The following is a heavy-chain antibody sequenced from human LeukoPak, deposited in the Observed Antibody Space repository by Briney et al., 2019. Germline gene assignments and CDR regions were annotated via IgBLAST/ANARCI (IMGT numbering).Heavy chain of an antibody. CDR1: GFTFSDYY. D-gene: IGHD6-13*01. CDR3: AIRKQQVVPPRAYPYYYGMDV. J-gene: IGHJ6*02. CDR2: ISSRGSTI. V-gene: IGHV3-11*01. Sequence: GGSLRLSCAASGFTFSDYYMSWIRQAPGKGLEWVSYISSRGSTIYYADSVKGRFTISRDKSKNTLYLLMISLRAEDTAVYYCAIRKQQVVPPRAYPYYYGMDVWGQGTTVTVSS.